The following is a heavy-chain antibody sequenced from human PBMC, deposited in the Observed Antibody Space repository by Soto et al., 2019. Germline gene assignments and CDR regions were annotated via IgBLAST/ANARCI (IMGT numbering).Heavy chain of an antibody. V-gene: IGHV1-69*01. Sequence: QVQLVQSGAEGKKPGSSVKVSCKASGGTFSSYSINWVRQAPGQGLEWMGEISPILGTANYAQKFQGRVTITADEATSTANMELSSLRSEDTGVYYCARDGGRHSGGIDYWGQGTVVTVS. J-gene: IGHJ4*02. D-gene: IGHD1-26*01. CDR1: GGTFSSYS. CDR3: ARDGGRHSGGIDY. CDR2: ISPILGTA.